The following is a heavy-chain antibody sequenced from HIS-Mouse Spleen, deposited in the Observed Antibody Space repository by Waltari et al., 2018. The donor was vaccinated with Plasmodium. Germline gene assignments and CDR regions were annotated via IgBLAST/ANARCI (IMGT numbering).Heavy chain of an antibody. D-gene: IGHD7-27*01. V-gene: IGHV1-69*04. CDR2: IIPILGIA. J-gene: IGHJ4*02. CDR3: ARGGATGEAFTLDY. CDR1: GGTFSSYA. Sequence: QVQLVQSGAEVKKPGSSVKVSCKASGGTFSSYAISWVRQAPGQGLECMGRIIPILGIANYAQKFQGRVTITADKSTSTAYMELSSLRSEDTAVYYCARGGATGEAFTLDYWGQGTLVTVSS.